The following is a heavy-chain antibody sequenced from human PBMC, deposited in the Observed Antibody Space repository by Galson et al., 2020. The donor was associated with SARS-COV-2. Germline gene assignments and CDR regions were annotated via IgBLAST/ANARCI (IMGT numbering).Heavy chain of an antibody. CDR2: INTHTGNP. V-gene: IGHV7-4-1*02. Sequence: ASVKVSCKASGFTFTTYAMNWVRQAPGQGLEWMGWINTHTGNPAYAQGFTGRFVFSLDTSVSTAYLQISSLKAEDTAVYYCVRVRYYYGMDVWGQGTTVTVSS. CDR3: VRVRYYYGMDV. J-gene: IGHJ6*02. D-gene: IGHD4-17*01. CDR1: GFTFTTYA.